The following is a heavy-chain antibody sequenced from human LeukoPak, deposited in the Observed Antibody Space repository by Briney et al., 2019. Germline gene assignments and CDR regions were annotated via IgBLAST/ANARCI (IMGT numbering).Heavy chain of an antibody. D-gene: IGHD3-10*01. CDR3: ARSGSYYQDDAFDI. Sequence: SETLSLTCTVSGGSIGSYYWSWIRQPPGKGLEWIGYIYYSGSTNYNPSLKSRVTISVDTSKNQFSLKLSSVTAADTAVYYCARSGSYYQDDAFDIWGQGTMVTVSS. V-gene: IGHV4-59*01. J-gene: IGHJ3*02. CDR1: GGSIGSYY. CDR2: IYYSGST.